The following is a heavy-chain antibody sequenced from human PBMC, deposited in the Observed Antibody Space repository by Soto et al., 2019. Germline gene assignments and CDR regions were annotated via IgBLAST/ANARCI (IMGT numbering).Heavy chain of an antibody. D-gene: IGHD2-15*01. J-gene: IGHJ5*01. CDR3: ARGRYCLTGRCFPNWFDS. CDR1: GDSISTVDYF. Sequence: TSETLSLTCSVSGDSISTVDYFWAWIRQPPGQALEYIGYIYKSATTYYNPSFEGRVAISLDTSKSHFSLTVTSVTAADTAVYFCARGRYCLTGRCFPNWFDSWGQGTLVTVSS. CDR2: IYKSATT. V-gene: IGHV4-30-4*01.